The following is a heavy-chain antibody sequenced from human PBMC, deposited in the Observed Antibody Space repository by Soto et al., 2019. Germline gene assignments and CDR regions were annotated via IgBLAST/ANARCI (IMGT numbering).Heavy chain of an antibody. J-gene: IGHJ6*03. V-gene: IGHV1-8*01. D-gene: IGHD2-15*01. CDR1: GYTFTSYD. CDR2: MNPNSSNK. CDR3: ARGRRCSGGSCYPYYYYYYMDV. Sequence: QVQLVQSGAEVKKPGASVKVSCKASGYTFTSYDINWLRQATGQGREWMGWMNPNSSNKGYAQKFQGRVTMARNTSISTAYMELSSLRSEDTAVYYCARGRRCSGGSCYPYYYYYYMDVWGKGTTVTVSS.